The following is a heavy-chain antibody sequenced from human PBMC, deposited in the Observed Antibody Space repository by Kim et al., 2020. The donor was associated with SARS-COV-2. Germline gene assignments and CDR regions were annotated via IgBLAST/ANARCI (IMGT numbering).Heavy chain of an antibody. V-gene: IGHV3-74*01. CDR3: ARDRISFRSRIAYWLGDWFDP. J-gene: IGHJ5*02. CDR2: INSDGSST. CDR1: GFTFSSYW. Sequence: GGSLRLSCAASGFTFSSYWMHWVRQAPGKGLVWVSRINSDGSSTSYADSVKGRFTISRDNAKNTLYLQMNSLRAEDTAVYYCARDRISFRSRIAYWLGDWFDPWGQGTLVTVSS. D-gene: IGHD2-21*01.